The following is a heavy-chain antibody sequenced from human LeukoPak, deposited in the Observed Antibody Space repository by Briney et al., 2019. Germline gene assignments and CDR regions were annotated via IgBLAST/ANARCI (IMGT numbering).Heavy chain of an antibody. CDR1: GGSISSSGYY. CDR3: ARHEYSGSYYGLSWFDP. J-gene: IGHJ5*02. CDR2: IYYSGST. V-gene: IGHV4-39*01. Sequence: SETLSLTCTVSGGSISSSGYYWGRIRQPPGKGLGWIASIYYSGSTYYNPSLKSRVTISVDTSKNQLSLKLSSLTAADTAVYYCARHEYSGSYYGLSWFDPWGQGTLVTVSS. D-gene: IGHD1-26*01.